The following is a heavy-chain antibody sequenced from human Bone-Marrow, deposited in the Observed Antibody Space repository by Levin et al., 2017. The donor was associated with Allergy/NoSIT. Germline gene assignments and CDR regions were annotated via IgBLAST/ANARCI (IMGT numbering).Heavy chain of an antibody. CDR2: IYSGGST. CDR1: GFTVSNNY. D-gene: IGHD3-16*01. CDR3: AGGPSRGY. V-gene: IGHV3-66*01. J-gene: IGHJ4*02. Sequence: LSLTCAVSGFTVSNNYMSWVRQAPGKGLDWVSLIYSGGSTNYADSVKGRFTISRDNFKNTLYLQMNSLRAEDTAVYYCAGGPSRGYWGQGTLVTVSS.